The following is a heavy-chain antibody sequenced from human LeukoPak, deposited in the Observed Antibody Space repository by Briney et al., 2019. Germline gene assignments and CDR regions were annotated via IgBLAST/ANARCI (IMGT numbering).Heavy chain of an antibody. V-gene: IGHV4-4*07. Sequence: SETLSLTCTVSGGSISSYSRSWIRQPAGKGLEWIGRIYSSGSTNYNPSLKSRVTMSVDTSKNQFSLKLSSVTAADTAVYYCARDERGSGWSFDNWGQGTLVTVSS. D-gene: IGHD6-19*01. J-gene: IGHJ4*02. CDR1: GGSISSYS. CDR3: ARDERGSGWSFDN. CDR2: IYSSGST.